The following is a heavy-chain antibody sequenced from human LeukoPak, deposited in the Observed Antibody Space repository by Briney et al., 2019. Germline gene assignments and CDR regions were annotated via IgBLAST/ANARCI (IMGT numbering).Heavy chain of an antibody. J-gene: IGHJ4*02. D-gene: IGHD5-18*01. Sequence: SETLSLTCTVSGGSISSYYWSWIRQPPGKGLEWIGYIYYSGSTNYNPSLKSRVTISVDASKNQFSLKLSSVTAADTAVYYCARESYSYGYDYWGQGTLVTVSS. CDR3: ARESYSYGYDY. CDR1: GGSISSYY. CDR2: IYYSGST. V-gene: IGHV4-59*01.